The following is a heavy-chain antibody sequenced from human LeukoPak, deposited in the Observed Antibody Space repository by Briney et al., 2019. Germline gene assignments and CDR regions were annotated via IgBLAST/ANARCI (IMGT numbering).Heavy chain of an antibody. CDR3: ARRYSSSWYVGFFDP. Sequence: SETLSHTCTVSGASIRNYYWSWIRQSPGKGLEWIGYIYYSGSTNYNPSLESRVAMSVDTSKNQFSLRLSSVTAADTAIYYCARRYSSSWYVGFFDPWGQGTLVTVSS. D-gene: IGHD6-13*01. CDR1: GASIRNYY. CDR2: IYYSGST. J-gene: IGHJ5*02. V-gene: IGHV4-59*08.